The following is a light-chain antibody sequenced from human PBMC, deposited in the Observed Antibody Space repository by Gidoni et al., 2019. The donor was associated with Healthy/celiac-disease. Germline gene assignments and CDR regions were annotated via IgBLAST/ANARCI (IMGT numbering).Light chain of an antibody. CDR2: DAS. CDR1: QSVSSY. Sequence: EIVFTHSPATLSWSPGERATLSCRASQSVSSYLAWYQQKPGQAPRLLIYDASNRATGIPARFSGSGSGTDFTLTISSLEPEDFAVYYCQQRSNWPLTFGGGTKVEIK. J-gene: IGKJ4*01. V-gene: IGKV3-11*01. CDR3: QQRSNWPLT.